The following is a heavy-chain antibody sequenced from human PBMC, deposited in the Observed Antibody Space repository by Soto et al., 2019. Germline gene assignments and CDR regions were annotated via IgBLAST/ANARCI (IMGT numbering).Heavy chain of an antibody. CDR3: ARQGYSSSWYRQWFDP. V-gene: IGHV5-10-1*01. CDR2: IDPSDSYT. CDR1: GYSFTSYW. J-gene: IGHJ5*02. Sequence: GESLKISCKGSGYSFTSYWISWVRQMPGKGLEWMGRIDPSDSYTNYSPSFQGHVTISADKSIITAYLQWSSLKASDTAMYYCARQGYSSSWYRQWFDPWGQGTLVTVSS. D-gene: IGHD6-13*01.